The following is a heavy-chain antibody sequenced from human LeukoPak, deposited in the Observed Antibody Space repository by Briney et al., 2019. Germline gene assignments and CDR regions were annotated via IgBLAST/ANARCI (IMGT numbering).Heavy chain of an antibody. CDR2: INHSGST. CDR1: GGSFSGYY. V-gene: IGHV4-34*01. Sequence: SETLSLTCAVYGGSFSGYYWSWIRQPPGKGLEWIGEINHSGSTNYNPSLKSRVTISVDTSKNQFSLKLSSVTAADTAVYYCARGLLRSGYSYGYRKNYFDYWGQGTLVTVPS. CDR3: ARGLLRSGYSYGYRKNYFDY. D-gene: IGHD5-18*01. J-gene: IGHJ4*02.